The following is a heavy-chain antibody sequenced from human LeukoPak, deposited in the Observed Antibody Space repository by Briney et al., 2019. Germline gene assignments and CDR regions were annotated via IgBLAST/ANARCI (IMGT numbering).Heavy chain of an antibody. CDR2: IKKDGSEN. V-gene: IGHV3-7*03. CDR3: ARAPGDYTGLPRTFRHYGLDV. D-gene: IGHD4-17*01. Sequence: GGSLRLSCAASGFTFSTYWMSWVRQAPEKGLEWVANIKKDGSENYYVDSVKGRFTISRDNAKNSLYLQMNSLRAEDTAVYYCARAPGDYTGLPRTFRHYGLDVWGQGTTVIVSS. CDR1: GFTFSTYW. J-gene: IGHJ6*02.